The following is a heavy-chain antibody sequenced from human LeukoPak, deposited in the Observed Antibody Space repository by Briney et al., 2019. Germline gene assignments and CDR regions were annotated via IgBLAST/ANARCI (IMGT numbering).Heavy chain of an antibody. CDR3: ARVMVRGVGLDY. CDR1: GGSVSSRSYY. J-gene: IGHJ4*02. D-gene: IGHD3-10*01. CDR2: IYYSGST. V-gene: IGHV4-61*01. Sequence: SETLSLTCTVSGGSVSSRSYYWGWIRQPPGRGLEYIGYIYYSGSTNYTPYLKCLVTISVDSSKNQFSLKLRSVTAADTAVYYCARVMVRGVGLDYWGQGNLVTVSS.